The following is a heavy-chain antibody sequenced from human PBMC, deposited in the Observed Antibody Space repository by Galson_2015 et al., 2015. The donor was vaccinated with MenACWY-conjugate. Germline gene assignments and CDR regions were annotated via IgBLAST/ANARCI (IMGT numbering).Heavy chain of an antibody. Sequence: SLRLSCAASGFTFSSYGMHWVRQAPGKGLEWVALISYDGSNKYYADSVKGRFTISRDNSKNTLYLQMDSLRAEGTAVYYCAKDLGLLHYYYAMDVWGQGTTVTVSS. CDR3: AKDLGLLHYYYAMDV. D-gene: IGHD2-15*01. CDR1: GFTFSSYG. CDR2: ISYDGSNK. J-gene: IGHJ6*02. V-gene: IGHV3-30*18.